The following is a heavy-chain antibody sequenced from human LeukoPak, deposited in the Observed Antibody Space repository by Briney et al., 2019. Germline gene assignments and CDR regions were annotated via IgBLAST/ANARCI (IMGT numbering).Heavy chain of an antibody. V-gene: IGHV1-18*01. CDR3: ARLIWEDDFLGTYYYMDV. J-gene: IGHJ6*03. Sequence: ASVKVSCKASGYTFTSYGISWVRQAPGQGLEWMGWISAYNGNTNYAQKLQGRVTMTTDTSTGTAYMELRGLRSDDTAVYYCARLIWEDDFLGTYYYMDVWGKGTTVTVSS. CDR1: GYTFTSYG. D-gene: IGHD3-3*01. CDR2: ISAYNGNT.